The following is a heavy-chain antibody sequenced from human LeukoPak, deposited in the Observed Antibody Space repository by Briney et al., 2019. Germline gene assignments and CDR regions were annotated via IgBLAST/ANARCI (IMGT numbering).Heavy chain of an antibody. CDR3: PRGGYYGSGRYYFDS. V-gene: IGHV3-21*04. J-gene: IGHJ4*02. CDR1: GFTFSSYS. CDR2: ISSSSSYI. Sequence: GGSLRLSCAASGFTFSSYSMNWVRQAPGKGLEWVSSISSSSSYIYYADSVKGRFTISRDNAKNSLYLQMNSLRAEDTAVYYCPRGGYYGSGRYYFDSWGQGTLVTVSS. D-gene: IGHD3-3*01.